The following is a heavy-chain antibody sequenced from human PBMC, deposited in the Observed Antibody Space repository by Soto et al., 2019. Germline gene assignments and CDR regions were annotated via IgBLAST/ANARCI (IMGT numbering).Heavy chain of an antibody. CDR1: GGSIRSYY. V-gene: IGHV4-59*08. CDR2: IYYSGST. D-gene: IGHD5-12*01. J-gene: IGHJ6*03. CDR3: ARHGRASGYDGAARFYYYYLDV. Sequence: SETLSLTCTVSGGSIRSYYWSWIRQPPGKGLEWIGYIYYSGSTNYNPSLKSRVTISVDTSKNQFSLKLSSVTAADTAVYYCARHGRASGYDGAARFYYYYLDVWGKGTTVTVSS.